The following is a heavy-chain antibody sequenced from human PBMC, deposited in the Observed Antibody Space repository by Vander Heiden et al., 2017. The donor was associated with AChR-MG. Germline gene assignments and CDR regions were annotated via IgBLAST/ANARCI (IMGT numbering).Heavy chain of an antibody. V-gene: IGHV1-46*01. CDR1: GYTFTNYY. Sequence: EVKKPGASVRVPCKASGYTFTNYYMHWVRQAPGQGLEWIGRIDPSGGDTTYAQHFQGRVTWTSDTSTTTVYLKLSSLRAADTAGYYCARAGKDYWGQGTPVTVSS. CDR2: IDPSGGDT. CDR3: ARAGKDY. J-gene: IGHJ4*02.